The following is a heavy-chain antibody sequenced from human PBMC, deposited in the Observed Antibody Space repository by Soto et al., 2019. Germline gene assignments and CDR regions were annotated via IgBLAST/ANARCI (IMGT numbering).Heavy chain of an antibody. CDR2: ISGSGGST. V-gene: IGHV3-23*01. CDR1: GFTFSSYA. J-gene: IGHJ4*02. D-gene: IGHD3-16*02. Sequence: GGSLRLSCAASGFTFSSYAMSWVRQAPGKGLEWVSAISGSGGSTYYADSVKGRFTLSRDNSKNTVYLQMNSLRAGDTAVYYCAKAEGWGYDYVWGSYRNDYWGQGTLVTVSS. CDR3: AKAEGWGYDYVWGSYRNDY.